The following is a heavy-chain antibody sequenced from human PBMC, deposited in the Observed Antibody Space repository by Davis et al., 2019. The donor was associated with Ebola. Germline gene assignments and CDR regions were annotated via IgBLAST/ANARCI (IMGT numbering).Heavy chain of an antibody. V-gene: IGHV3-33*08. D-gene: IGHD2-2*01. Sequence: GESLKISCAVSGFTFSSYDMNWVRQAPGKGLEWVAVIWYDGSNKYYADSVKGRFTISRDNSKNTLYLQMNSLRAEDTAVYYCARRERECSSTSCHDYYYYYMDVWGKGTTVTVSS. CDR2: IWYDGSNK. CDR3: ARRERECSSTSCHDYYYYYMDV. CDR1: GFTFSSYD. J-gene: IGHJ6*03.